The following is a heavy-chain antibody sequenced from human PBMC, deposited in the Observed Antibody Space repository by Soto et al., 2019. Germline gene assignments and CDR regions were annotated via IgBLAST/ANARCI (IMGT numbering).Heavy chain of an antibody. V-gene: IGHV3-73*01. CDR2: IRNKANSYAT. J-gene: IGHJ4*02. D-gene: IGHD2-15*01. CDR1: GFTFSGSS. Sequence: GGSLRLSCAASGFTFSGSSVHWVRQASGKGLEWVGRIRNKANSYATAYAESVRGRFTISRDDSKNTAFLQMNSLNTEDTAVYYCISHSPEDMIRTWGQGTLVTVSS. CDR3: ISHSPEDMIRT.